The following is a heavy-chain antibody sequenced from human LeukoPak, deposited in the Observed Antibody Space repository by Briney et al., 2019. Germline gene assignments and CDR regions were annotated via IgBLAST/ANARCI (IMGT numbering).Heavy chain of an antibody. CDR1: GYTFTSYY. CDR3: ARESDYYGSGSSLNWFDP. J-gene: IGHJ5*02. D-gene: IGHD3-10*01. Sequence: ASVKVSCKASGYTFTSYYMHWVRRAPGQGLEWMGIINPSGGSTSYAQKFQGRATMTRDTSTSTVYMELSSLRSEDTAVYYCARESDYYGSGSSLNWFDPWGQGTLVTVSS. CDR2: INPSGGST. V-gene: IGHV1-46*01.